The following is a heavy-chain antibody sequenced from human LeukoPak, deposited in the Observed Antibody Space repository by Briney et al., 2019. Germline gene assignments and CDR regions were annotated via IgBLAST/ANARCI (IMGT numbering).Heavy chain of an antibody. J-gene: IGHJ4*02. CDR3: ARAGIAAAGTLDY. CDR2: IIPIFGTA. CDR1: GGTFSSYA. D-gene: IGHD6-13*01. V-gene: IGHV1-69*01. Sequence: ASVKVTCKASGGTFSSYAINWVRQAPGQGLEWMGGIIPIFGTANYAQKFQGRVTITADESTSTAYMELSSLRSEDTAVYYCARAGIAAAGTLDYWGQGPLVTVSS.